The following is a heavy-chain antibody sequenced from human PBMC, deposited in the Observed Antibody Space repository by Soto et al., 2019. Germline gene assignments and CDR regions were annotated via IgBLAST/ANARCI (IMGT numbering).Heavy chain of an antibody. CDR3: ARERGIAVAGNYYYYYGMDV. J-gene: IGHJ6*02. CDR2: IIPIFGTA. CDR1: GGTFSSYA. D-gene: IGHD6-19*01. Sequence: SVKVSCKASGGTFSSYAISWVRQAPGQGLEWMGGIIPIFGTANYAQKFQGRVTITADESTSTAYMELSSLRSEDTAVYYCARERGIAVAGNYYYYYGMDVWGQGTTVTVSS. V-gene: IGHV1-69*13.